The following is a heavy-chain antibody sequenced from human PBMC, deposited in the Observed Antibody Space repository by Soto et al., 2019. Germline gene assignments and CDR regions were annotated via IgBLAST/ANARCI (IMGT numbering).Heavy chain of an antibody. D-gene: IGHD3-3*01. CDR1: GGSISSGDYY. V-gene: IGHV4-30-4*01. CDR3: ARGDSPGEFWSRPDYGMDV. J-gene: IGHJ6*02. CDR2: IYYIGST. Sequence: PSETLSLTCTVCGGSISSGDYYWSWIRQPPGKRPEWIGYIYYIGSTYYNPSLKSRVTISVDTSKNQFSMKLSSVTAADTAVYYSARGDSPGEFWSRPDYGMDVSGQGTTVPVCS.